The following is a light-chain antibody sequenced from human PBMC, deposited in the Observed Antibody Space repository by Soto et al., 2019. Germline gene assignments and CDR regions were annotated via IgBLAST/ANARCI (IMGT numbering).Light chain of an antibody. V-gene: IGKV3-15*01. CDR1: QTVSSN. CDR3: HQYNNWLALT. J-gene: IGKJ4*01. Sequence: EIVMTQPPATLSVSPGERATLSCRASQTVSSNVAWYQQKPGQAPRLLIYDASTRATGIPVRFRGSGSGTEFTLTISSLQSEDSAVYYCHQYNNWLALTFGGGTKVEIK. CDR2: DAS.